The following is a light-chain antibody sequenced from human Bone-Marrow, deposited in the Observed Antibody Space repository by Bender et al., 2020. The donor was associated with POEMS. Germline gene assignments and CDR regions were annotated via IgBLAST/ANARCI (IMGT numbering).Light chain of an antibody. Sequence: QSALTQPASVSGSPGQSITISCIGTSTDVGIFNTVSWYQRHPGKGPKLMIYENSARASGVSNRFSGSKSGNTASLTIPGLQAEDEADYFCCSYAGTSNWVFGGGTTLTVL. V-gene: IGLV2-23*01. CDR2: ENS. CDR3: CSYAGTSNWV. J-gene: IGLJ3*02. CDR1: STDVGIFNT.